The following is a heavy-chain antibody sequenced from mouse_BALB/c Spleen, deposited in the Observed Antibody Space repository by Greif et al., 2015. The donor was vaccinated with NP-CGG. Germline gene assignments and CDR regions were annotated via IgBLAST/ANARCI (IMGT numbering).Heavy chain of an antibody. J-gene: IGHJ2*01. Sequence: QVQLQQPGAELVRPGSSVKISCKASGYAFSSYWMNWVKQRPGQGLEWIGQIYPGDGDTNYNGKFMGKATLTADKSSSTAYMQLSSLTSEDSAVYFCARVGNYYFDYWGQGTTLTVAS. CDR3: ARVGNYYFDY. CDR2: IYPGDGDT. D-gene: IGHD2-1*01. V-gene: IGHV1-80*01. CDR1: GYAFSSYW.